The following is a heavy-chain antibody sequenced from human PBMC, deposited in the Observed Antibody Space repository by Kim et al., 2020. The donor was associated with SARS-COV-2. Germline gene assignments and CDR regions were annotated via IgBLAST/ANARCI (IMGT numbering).Heavy chain of an antibody. D-gene: IGHD6-13*01. CDR3: ARGFEYGELVPFDY. V-gene: IGHV4-59*01. CDR1: GGSISSYY. CDR2: IYYSGST. Sequence: SETLSLTCTVSGGSISSYYWSWIRQPPGKGLEWIGYIYYSGSTNYNPSLKSRVTISVDTSKNQFSLKLSSVTAADTAVYYCARGFEYGELVPFDYWGQGTLVTVSS. J-gene: IGHJ4*02.